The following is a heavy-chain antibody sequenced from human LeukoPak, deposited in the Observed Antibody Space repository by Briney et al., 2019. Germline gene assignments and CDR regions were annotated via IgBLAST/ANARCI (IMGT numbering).Heavy chain of an antibody. CDR3: ARSVSWYAFMDV. CDR1: GGSISSYH. D-gene: IGHD6-13*01. CDR2: IHYSGST. Sequence: PSETLSLTCTVSGGSISSYHWIWIRQPPGKGLEWIGYIHYSGSTNYNPSLKSRVTISVDTSKNQFSLKLSSVTAADTAVYYCARSVSWYAFMDVWGQGTTVTVSS. J-gene: IGHJ6*02. V-gene: IGHV4-59*01.